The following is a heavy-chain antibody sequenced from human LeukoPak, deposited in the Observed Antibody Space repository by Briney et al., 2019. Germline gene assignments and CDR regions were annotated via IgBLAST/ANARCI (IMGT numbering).Heavy chain of an antibody. V-gene: IGHV6-1*01. CDR1: GDSVSSNSAA. CDR2: TYYRSKWYN. D-gene: IGHD6-19*01. CDR3: ARTGPTGEQWLVLHYYYGMDV. J-gene: IGHJ6*02. Sequence: SQTLSLTCAISGDSVSSNSAAWNWLRQSPSRGLEWLGRTYYRSKWYNDYAVSVKSRITINPDTSKNQFSLQLNSVTPEDTAVYYCARTGPTGEQWLVLHYYYGMDVWGQGTTVTVSS.